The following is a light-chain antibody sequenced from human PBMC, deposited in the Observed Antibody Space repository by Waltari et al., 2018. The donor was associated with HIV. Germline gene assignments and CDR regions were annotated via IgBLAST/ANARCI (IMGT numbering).Light chain of an antibody. CDR2: LGS. CDR1: KSLLHSNGYNY. CDR3: MQALQTPKYT. V-gene: IGKV2-28*01. J-gene: IGKJ2*01. Sequence: DIVMTQSPLSLPVTPGEPDSIYCRSSKSLLHSNGYNYLDWYLQKPGQSPQLLIYLGSNRASGVPDRFSGSGSGTDFTLKISRVEAEDVGVYYCMQALQTPKYTFGQGTKLEIK.